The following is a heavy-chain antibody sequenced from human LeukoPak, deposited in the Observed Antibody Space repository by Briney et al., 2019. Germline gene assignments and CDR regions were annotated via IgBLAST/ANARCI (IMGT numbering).Heavy chain of an antibody. CDR1: GYSFTSYW. CDR2: IYPGDSDT. D-gene: IGHD3-10*01. Sequence: GESLKISCKGSGYSFTSYWIGWVRQMPGKGLEWMGIIYPGDSDTRHSPSFQGQVTISADKSISTAYLQWSSLKASDTAMYYCARQDSYGSSLDAFDIWGQGTMVTVSS. CDR3: ARQDSYGSSLDAFDI. V-gene: IGHV5-51*01. J-gene: IGHJ3*02.